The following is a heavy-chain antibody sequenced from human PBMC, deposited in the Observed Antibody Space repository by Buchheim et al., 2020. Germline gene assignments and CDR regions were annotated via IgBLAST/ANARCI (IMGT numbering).Heavy chain of an antibody. Sequence: QVQLVQSGAEVKKPGSSVEVSCKSSGDTFSKYVISWVRQAPGQGLEWMGGIIPIFGTANYAQNFQGRVTITADTSTSRAYMELNSLRSEDTAVYYCARHLIEGGSWNHYRGYGMDVWGQGTT. CDR1: GDTFSKYV. CDR2: IIPIFGTA. V-gene: IGHV1-69*06. CDR3: ARHLIEGGSWNHYRGYGMDV. D-gene: IGHD3-10*01. J-gene: IGHJ6*02.